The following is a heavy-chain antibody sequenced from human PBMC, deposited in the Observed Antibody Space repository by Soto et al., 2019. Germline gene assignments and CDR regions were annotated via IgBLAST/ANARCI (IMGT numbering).Heavy chain of an antibody. Sequence: SETLSLTCTVSGDSISSSRYYWGWVRQPPGKGLEWIGSIYYRGSTYYSPSLKSRVTISVDTSKNQFSLKLSSVTAADTAVYYCARHLTHTTGYCNSTSCYQFDYWGQGTLVTVSS. CDR2: IYYRGST. J-gene: IGHJ4*02. V-gene: IGHV4-39*01. CDR3: ARHLTHTTGYCNSTSCYQFDY. D-gene: IGHD2-2*01. CDR1: GDSISSSRYY.